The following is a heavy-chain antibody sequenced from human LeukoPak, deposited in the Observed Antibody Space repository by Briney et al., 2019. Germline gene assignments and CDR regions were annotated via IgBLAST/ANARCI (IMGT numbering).Heavy chain of an antibody. CDR3: ARHLSFRGGRPVVAFDY. J-gene: IGHJ4*02. V-gene: IGHV4-59*08. CDR1: GGSISSYY. D-gene: IGHD3-10*01. CDR2: IGYSEST. Sequence: SETLTLTCTASGGSISSYYWSWIRQPPGKGLEWIGSIGYSESTNYNPSLKSRVTISVDTSKNQFSLKLSSVTAADTAVYYCARHLSFRGGRPVVAFDYWGQGTLVTVSS.